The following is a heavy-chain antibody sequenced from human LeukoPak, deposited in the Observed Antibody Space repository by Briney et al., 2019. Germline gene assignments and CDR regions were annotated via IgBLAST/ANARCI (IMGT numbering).Heavy chain of an antibody. CDR3: AKSQEPGGYYDSSGYSS. CDR2: ISWNSGSI. CDR1: GFTFDDYA. D-gene: IGHD3-22*01. J-gene: IGHJ4*02. Sequence: GGSLRLSCAASGFTFDDYAMHWVRQAPGKGLEWVSGISWNSGSIGYADSVRGRFTISRDNTKNSLCLQMNSLRAEDTALYYCAKSQEPGGYYDSSGYSSWGQGTLVTVSS. V-gene: IGHV3-9*01.